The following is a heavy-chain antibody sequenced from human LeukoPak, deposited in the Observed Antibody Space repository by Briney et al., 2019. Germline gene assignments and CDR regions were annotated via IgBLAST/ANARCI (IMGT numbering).Heavy chain of an antibody. CDR3: ARALGDYVWGSYRTAEYFQH. Sequence: GGSLRLSCAASGFTFSSYSMNWFRQAPGKGLEWVSSISSSSSYIYYADSVKGRFTISRDNAKNSLYLQMNSLRAEDTAVYYCARALGDYVWGSYRTAEYFQHWGQGTLVTVSS. J-gene: IGHJ1*01. D-gene: IGHD3-16*02. V-gene: IGHV3-21*01. CDR2: ISSSSSYI. CDR1: GFTFSSYS.